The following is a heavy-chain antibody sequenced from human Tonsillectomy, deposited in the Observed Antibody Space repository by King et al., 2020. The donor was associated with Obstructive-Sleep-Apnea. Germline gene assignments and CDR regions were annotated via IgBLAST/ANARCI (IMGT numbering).Heavy chain of an antibody. CDR2: ISDDGSNK. D-gene: IGHD3-10*01. Sequence: VQLVESGGGVVQPGRSLRLSCAASGFTFSSYGMHWVRQAPGKGLEWVAVISDDGSNKYYADSVKGRFTISRANSKSTLYVQMSSLRIEDTAVYHCAKGKGSGSYYHGVDVWGLGTTVTVSS. V-gene: IGHV3-30*18. J-gene: IGHJ6*02. CDR3: AKGKGSGSYYHGVDV. CDR1: GFTFSSYG.